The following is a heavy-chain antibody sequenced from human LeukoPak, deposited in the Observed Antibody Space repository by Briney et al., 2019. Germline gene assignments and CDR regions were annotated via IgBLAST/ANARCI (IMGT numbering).Heavy chain of an antibody. D-gene: IGHD6-19*01. V-gene: IGHV3-48*03. CDR2: ISSSGSTI. CDR3: ASVKWIAVAAFDY. J-gene: IGHJ4*02. CDR1: GFTFSSYE. Sequence: PGGSLRLSCAASGFTFSSYEMNWVRQAPGKGLKWVSYISSSGSTIYYADSVKGRFTISRDNAKNSLYLQMNSLRAEDTAVYYCASVKWIAVAAFDYWGQGTLVTVSS.